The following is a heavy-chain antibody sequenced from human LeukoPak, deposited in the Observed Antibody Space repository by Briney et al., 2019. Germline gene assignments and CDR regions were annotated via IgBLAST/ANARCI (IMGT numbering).Heavy chain of an antibody. V-gene: IGHV4-39*07. D-gene: IGHD3-16*02. Sequence: SETLSLTCTVSGGSISSSSYYWGWIRQPPGKGLEWIGSIYYSGSTYYNPSLKSRVTISVDTSKNQFSLKLSSVTAADTAVYYCARDVGDDYVWGSYRYLPNYWGQGTLVTVSS. J-gene: IGHJ4*02. CDR1: GGSISSSSYY. CDR2: IYYSGST. CDR3: ARDVGDDYVWGSYRYLPNY.